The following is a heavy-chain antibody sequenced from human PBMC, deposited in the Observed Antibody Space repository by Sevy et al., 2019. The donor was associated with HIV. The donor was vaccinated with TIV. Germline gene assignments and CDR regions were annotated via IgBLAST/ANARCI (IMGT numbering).Heavy chain of an antibody. V-gene: IGHV3-23*01. CDR3: AKDWAVATSGL. D-gene: IGHD6-19*01. CDR2: ISGSGGST. CDR1: GFPLRNYA. J-gene: IGHJ4*02. Sequence: GGSLRLSCAASGFPLRNYAMSWVRQAPGKGLEWVSSISGSGGSTYYADSVKGRFTISRDNFQNTLDLEMNSLRAEDTAVNYRAKDWAVATSGLWGQGTLVTVSS.